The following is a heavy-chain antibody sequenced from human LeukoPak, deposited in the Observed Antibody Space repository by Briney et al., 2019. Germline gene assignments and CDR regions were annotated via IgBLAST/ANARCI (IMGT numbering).Heavy chain of an antibody. CDR1: GASITTTLDY. Sequence: SETLSLTCTVSGASITTTLDYWVWARQAPGKGLEWIGIFYDGGLTHYHPSLKSRVTGSVDTSRSQFSLKLISVTAADTALYYWAGAGRAGYSPASDSFDIWGQGKTVTVSS. J-gene: IGHJ3*02. CDR3: AGAGRAGYSPASDSFDI. CDR2: FYDGGLT. V-gene: IGHV4-39*07. D-gene: IGHD5-18*01.